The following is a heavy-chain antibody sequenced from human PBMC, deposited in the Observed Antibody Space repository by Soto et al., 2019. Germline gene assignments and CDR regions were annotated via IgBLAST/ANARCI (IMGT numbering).Heavy chain of an antibody. V-gene: IGHV4-4*02. CDR2: IYHSGST. CDR1: GGSISSSNW. CDR3: ARQERTRGQQLSSGWPFDY. J-gene: IGHJ4*02. D-gene: IGHD6-19*01. Sequence: SETLSLTCAVSGGSISSSNWWSWVRQPPGKGLEWIGEIYHSGSTNYNPSLKSRVTISVDKSKNQFSLKLSSVTAADTAVYYCARQERTRGQQLSSGWPFDYWGQGTLVTVSS.